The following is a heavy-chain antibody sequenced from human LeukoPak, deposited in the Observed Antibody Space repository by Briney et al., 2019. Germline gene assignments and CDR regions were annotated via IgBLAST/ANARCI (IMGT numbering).Heavy chain of an antibody. D-gene: IGHD6-19*01. Sequence: GASLRLSCAASGFTFSSDAMSWVRPAPGKGLNWVSPISGSGSATYYAASAKDRFTISRDNSKNTLCLQMNSLRAEDTAVYYCAKFRPDDITEAATGYFDSWGQGTLVTVSS. CDR3: AKFRPDDITEAATGYFDS. V-gene: IGHV3-23*01. J-gene: IGHJ4*02. CDR1: GFTFSSDA. CDR2: ISGSGSAT.